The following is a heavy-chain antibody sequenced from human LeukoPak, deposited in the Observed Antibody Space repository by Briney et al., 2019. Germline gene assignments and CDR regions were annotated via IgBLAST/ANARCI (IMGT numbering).Heavy chain of an antibody. CDR2: IKSKIDGGTT. J-gene: IGHJ3*01. Sequence: GGSLRLSCAASGFTFSKAWMYWVRQPPGKGLEWVGRIKSKIDGGTTQYAAPVKGRFTISRDDSKNTLYLQMNSLKTEDTAVYYCTTDAPYYYGSGTKTDAFDLWGQGTMVTVSS. CDR1: GFTFSKAW. D-gene: IGHD3-10*01. V-gene: IGHV3-15*01. CDR3: TTDAPYYYGSGTKTDAFDL.